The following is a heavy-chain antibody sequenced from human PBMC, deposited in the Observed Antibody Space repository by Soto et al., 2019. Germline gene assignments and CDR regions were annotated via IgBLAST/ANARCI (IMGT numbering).Heavy chain of an antibody. CDR1: GGSISSYY. CDR2: IYYSGST. D-gene: IGHD3-16*02. J-gene: IGHJ5*02. CDR3: ARGLDYDYVWGSYRLYNWFDP. V-gene: IGHV4-59*01. Sequence: LSLTCTVSGGSISSYYWSWIRQPPGKGLEWIGYIYYSGSTNYTPSRKSRVTISVDTSKNQFSLKLSSVTAADTAVYYCARGLDYDYVWGSYRLYNWFDPWGQGTLVTVSS.